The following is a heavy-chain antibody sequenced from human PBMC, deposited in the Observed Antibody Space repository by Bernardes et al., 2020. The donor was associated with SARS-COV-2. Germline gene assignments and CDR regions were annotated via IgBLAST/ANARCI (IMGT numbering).Heavy chain of an antibody. CDR1: GYTFSDYY. J-gene: IGHJ4*02. V-gene: IGHV1-2*02. CDR2: ISPKSGVT. CDR3: ARTFYYDRGGDSVFDY. D-gene: IGHD2-21*01. Sequence: ASVKVSCKASGYTFSDYYTHWLRQTPGQGLEWMGWISPKSGVTNYAQKFQGRVTMTRDTSISTDYLELSRLRSDDTAVYYCARTFYYDRGGDSVFDYWGQGSLVTVSS.